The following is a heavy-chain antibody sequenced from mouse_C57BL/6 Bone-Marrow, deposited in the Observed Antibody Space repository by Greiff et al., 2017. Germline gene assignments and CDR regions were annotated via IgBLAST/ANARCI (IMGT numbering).Heavy chain of an antibody. D-gene: IGHD4-1*01. CDR1: GYTFTSYD. Sequence: VKLQESGPELVKPGASVKLSCKASGYTFTSYDINWVKQRPGQGLEWIGWIYPRDGSTKYNEKFKGKATLTVDTSSSTAYMELHSLTSEDSAVYFCASSNWDYFDYWGQGTTLTVSS. CDR3: ASSNWDYFDY. CDR2: IYPRDGST. V-gene: IGHV1-85*01. J-gene: IGHJ2*01.